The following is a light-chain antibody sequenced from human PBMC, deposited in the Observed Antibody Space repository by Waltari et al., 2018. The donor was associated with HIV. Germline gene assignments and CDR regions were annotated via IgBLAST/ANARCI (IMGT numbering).Light chain of an antibody. CDR2: ATS. Sequence: DIQLTQSPSFLSASVGDRVTITCRASQGIVRYLAWYKRKPGKAPELIDHATSTLHTGVPSRFSGSGNGTEFTLTISSLQPEDFATYYCQHLSSYPLFGPGTTMDVK. V-gene: IGKV1-9*01. CDR1: QGIVRY. J-gene: IGKJ3*01. CDR3: QHLSSYPL.